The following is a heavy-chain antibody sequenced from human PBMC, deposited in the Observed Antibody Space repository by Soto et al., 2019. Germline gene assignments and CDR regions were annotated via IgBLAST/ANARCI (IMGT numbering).Heavy chain of an antibody. CDR3: AKDHYDILTGYPYYYGMDV. CDR2: ISYDGSNK. J-gene: IGHJ6*02. CDR1: GFTFSSYG. V-gene: IGHV3-30*18. D-gene: IGHD3-9*01. Sequence: QVQLVESGGGVVQPGRSLRLSCEASGFTFSSYGMHWVRQAPGKGLEWVAVISYDGSNKYYADSVKGRFTISRDNSKNTLYLQMNSLRAEDTAVYYCAKDHYDILTGYPYYYGMDVWGQGTTVTVSS.